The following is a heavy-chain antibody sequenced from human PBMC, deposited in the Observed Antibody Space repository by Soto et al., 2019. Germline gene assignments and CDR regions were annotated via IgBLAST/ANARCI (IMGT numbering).Heavy chain of an antibody. CDR2: ISYDGSNK. CDR1: GFTFSSYG. V-gene: IGHV3-30*18. J-gene: IGHJ4*02. CDR3: AKELYGANGY. Sequence: QVQLVESGGGVVQPGRSLRLSCAASGFTFSSYGMHWVRQAPGKGLEWVAVISYDGSNKYYADSVKGRFTISRDNSKNTLYLQMNSLRAEDTAVYYCAKELYGANGYWGQGTLVTVPS. D-gene: IGHD4-17*01.